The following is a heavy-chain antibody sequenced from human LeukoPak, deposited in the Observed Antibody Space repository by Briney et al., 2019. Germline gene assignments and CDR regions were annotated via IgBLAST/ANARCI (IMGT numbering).Heavy chain of an antibody. J-gene: IGHJ4*02. CDR2: IYYSGST. CDR3: ARPSSSWYFDY. V-gene: IGHV4-39*01. Sequence: KSSETLSLTCTVSGGSISSSSYYWGWIRQPPGKGLEWIGSIYYSGSTYYNPSLKSRVTISVDTSKNQFSLKLSSVTAADTAVYYCARPSSSWYFDYWGQGTLVTVSS. D-gene: IGHD6-13*01. CDR1: GGSISSSSYY.